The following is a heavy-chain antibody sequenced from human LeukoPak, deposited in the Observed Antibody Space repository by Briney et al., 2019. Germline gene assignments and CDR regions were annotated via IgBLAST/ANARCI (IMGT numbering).Heavy chain of an antibody. CDR1: GYTFTSYD. CDR2: MNPNSGNT. V-gene: IGHV1-8*01. Sequence: GASVKVSCKASGYTFTSYDINWVRQATGQGLEWMGWMNPNSGNTGYAQKFQGRVTMTGNTSISTAYMELSSLRSEDTAVYYCASEYCPNTTCYWGGLGVWGQGTTVTVSS. J-gene: IGHJ6*02. D-gene: IGHD2-2*01. CDR3: ASEYCPNTTCYWGGLGV.